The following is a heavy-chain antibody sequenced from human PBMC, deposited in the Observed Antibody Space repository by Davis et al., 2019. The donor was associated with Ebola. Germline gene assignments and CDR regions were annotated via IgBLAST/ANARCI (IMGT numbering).Heavy chain of an antibody. CDR3: ASRKPRSSEIRYYYYYGMDV. CDR1: GYTFTSYA. Sequence: AASVTVSCKVSGYTFTSYAMHWVRQAPGQRLEWMGWINAGHGNTKYSQKFQGRVTITRDTSASTAYMKLSSLRAEDTAVYYCASRKPRSSEIRYYYYYGMDVWGQGTTVTVSS. J-gene: IGHJ6*02. CDR2: INAGHGNT. D-gene: IGHD6-6*01. V-gene: IGHV1-3*01.